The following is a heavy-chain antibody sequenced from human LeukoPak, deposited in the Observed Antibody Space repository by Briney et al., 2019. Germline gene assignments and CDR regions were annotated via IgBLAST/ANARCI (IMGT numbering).Heavy chain of an antibody. CDR2: IKSKTDGGTT. CDR3: TTYSSSWYYFDC. V-gene: IGHV3-15*07. J-gene: IGHJ4*02. D-gene: IGHD6-13*01. Sequence: GGSLRLSCAASGFTFSSHWMHWVRQAPGKGLEWVGRIKSKTDGGTTEYAAPVKGRFTISRDDSKDTLYLQMNSLNTEDTAVYHCTTYSSSWYYFDCWGQGTLVTVSS. CDR1: GFTFSSHW.